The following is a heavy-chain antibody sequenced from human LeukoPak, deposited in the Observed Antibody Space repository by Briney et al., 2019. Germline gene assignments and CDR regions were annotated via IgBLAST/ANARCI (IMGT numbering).Heavy chain of an antibody. CDR1: GGSFSGYH. D-gene: IGHD3-10*01. Sequence: KPSETLSLTCAVYGGSFSGYHWSWIRQPPGKGLEWIGEINHSGSTNYNPSLKSRVTISVDTSKNQFSLKLSSVTAADTAVYYCARGRGPFDPWGQGTLVTVSS. CDR3: ARGRGPFDP. V-gene: IGHV4-34*01. CDR2: INHSGST. J-gene: IGHJ5*02.